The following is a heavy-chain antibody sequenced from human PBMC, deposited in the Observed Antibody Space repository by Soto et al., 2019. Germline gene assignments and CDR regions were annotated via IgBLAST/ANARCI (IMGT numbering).Heavy chain of an antibody. CDR1: GGSISSSSYY. V-gene: IGHV4-39*01. CDR2: IYYSGST. D-gene: IGHD6-19*01. Sequence: QLQLQESGPGLVKPSETLSLTCTVSGGSISSSSYYWGWIRQPPGKGLEWIGSIYYSGSTYYNPSLKSRVTISVDTSKNQFSLKLSPVTAADTAVYYCARHEGDYSSGRYRPDTPFDYWGQGTLVTVSS. J-gene: IGHJ4*02. CDR3: ARHEGDYSSGRYRPDTPFDY.